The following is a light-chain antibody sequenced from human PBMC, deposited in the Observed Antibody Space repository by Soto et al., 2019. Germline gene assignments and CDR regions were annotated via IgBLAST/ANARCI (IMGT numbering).Light chain of an antibody. V-gene: IGKV3-15*01. CDR1: QSVSSN. J-gene: IGKJ4*01. CDR2: GAS. CDR3: QQYSNWPLT. Sequence: EIVMTQSPATLSVSPGEGATLSCRASQSVSSNLAWYQQKPGQAPRLLIFGASTRAIGIPARFSGSGSGAEFSLTISALQSEDFAIYYCQQYSNWPLTFGGGTKVGIK.